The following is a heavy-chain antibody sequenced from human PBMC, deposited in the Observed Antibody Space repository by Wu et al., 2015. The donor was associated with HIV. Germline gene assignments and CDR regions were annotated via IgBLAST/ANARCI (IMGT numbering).Heavy chain of an antibody. J-gene: IGHJ3*02. CDR1: GGSFNNYA. V-gene: IGHV1-2*02. CDR3: ARESPRAFDI. CDR2: INPNSGGT. Sequence: QVQLVQSGAEVRKPGSSVRVSCKASGGSFNNYAINWVRQAPGQGLEWMGWINPNSGGTNYAQKFQGRVTMTRDTSISTAYMELSRLRSDDTAVYYCARESPRAFDIWGQGTMVTVSS.